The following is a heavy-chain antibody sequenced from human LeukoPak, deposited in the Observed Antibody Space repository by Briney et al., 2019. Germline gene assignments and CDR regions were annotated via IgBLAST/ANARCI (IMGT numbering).Heavy chain of an antibody. CDR1: GYTFTGYY. CDR3: TRSWIQLWTPDFDH. V-gene: IGHV1-2*06. D-gene: IGHD5-18*01. CDR2: INPNSGGT. J-gene: IGHJ4*02. Sequence: ASVKVSCKASGYTFTGYYIHWVRQAPGQGLEWMGRINPNSGGTKYAQKFQNRVTMTSDTSVSTAYMELNGLRSDDTAIYYCTRSWIQLWTPDFDHWGQGTLVTVSS.